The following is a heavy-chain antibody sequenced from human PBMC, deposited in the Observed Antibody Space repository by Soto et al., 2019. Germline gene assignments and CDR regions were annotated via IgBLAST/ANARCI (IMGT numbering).Heavy chain of an antibody. J-gene: IGHJ4*02. CDR3: ARAHQYYGSGSDY. Sequence: GGSLRLSCLASGFTFSDYAMTWVRHVPGRGLEWVSSISSSSSYIYYADSVKGRFTISRDNAKNSLYLQMNSLRAEDAAVYYCARAHQYYGSGSDYWGQGTLVTVSS. CDR2: ISSSSSYI. V-gene: IGHV3-21*01. D-gene: IGHD3-10*01. CDR1: GFTFSDYA.